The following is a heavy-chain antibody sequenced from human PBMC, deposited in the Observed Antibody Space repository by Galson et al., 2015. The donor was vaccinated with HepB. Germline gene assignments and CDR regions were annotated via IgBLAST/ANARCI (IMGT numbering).Heavy chain of an antibody. V-gene: IGHV3-66*02. J-gene: IGHJ3*02. CDR3: ARAERYYDSGRGRAFDI. D-gene: IGHD3-22*01. CDR1: GSTVSSNY. Sequence: SLRLSCAASGSTVSSNYMSWVRQAPGKGLEWVSVIYSGGSTYYADSVKGRFTISRDNSKNTLYLQMNSLRAEDTAVYYCARAERYYDSGRGRAFDIWGQGTMVTVSS. CDR2: IYSGGST.